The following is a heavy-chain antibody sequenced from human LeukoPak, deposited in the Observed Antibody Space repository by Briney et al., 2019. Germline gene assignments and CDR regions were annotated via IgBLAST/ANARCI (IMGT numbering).Heavy chain of an antibody. Sequence: GGSLRLSCAASGFTFSSYAMHWVRQAPGKGLEWVAVISYDGSNKYYADSVKGRFTISRDNSKNTLYLQMNSLRAEDTAVDYCARDYHYGMYYYYGMDVWGQGTTVTVSS. J-gene: IGHJ6*02. CDR2: ISYDGSNK. CDR3: ARDYHYGMYYYYGMDV. V-gene: IGHV3-30-3*01. CDR1: GFTFSSYA. D-gene: IGHD4-17*01.